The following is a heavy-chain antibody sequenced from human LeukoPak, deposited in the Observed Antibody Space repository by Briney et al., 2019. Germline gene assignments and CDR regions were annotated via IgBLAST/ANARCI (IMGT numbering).Heavy chain of an antibody. V-gene: IGHV3-7*03. Sequence: GGSLRLSCAASGFTFSGSAMHWVRQAPGQGLQWVANIKEDGSEKYYLESVKGRFTISRDNAKNSLYLQMNSLRAEDTAMYYCTRERGSGSYHPFDPWGQGTLVTVSS. CDR3: TRERGSGSYHPFDP. J-gene: IGHJ5*02. CDR2: IKEDGSEK. D-gene: IGHD3-10*01. CDR1: GFTFSGSA.